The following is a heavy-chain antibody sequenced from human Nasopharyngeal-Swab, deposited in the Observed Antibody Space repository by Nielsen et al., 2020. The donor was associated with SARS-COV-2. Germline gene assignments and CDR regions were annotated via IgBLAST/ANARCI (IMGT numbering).Heavy chain of an antibody. J-gene: IGHJ3*02. CDR3: ARDSYRDAFDI. V-gene: IGHV4-39*07. CDR1: SGSISSSNYY. Sequence: SETLSLTCTVSSGSISSSNYYWDWIRQPPGKGLEWIGDINYRGSTNYSPSLKSRVTISVDTSKNQFSLKLSSVTAADTAVYYCARDSYRDAFDIWGQGTMATVSS. CDR2: INYRGST.